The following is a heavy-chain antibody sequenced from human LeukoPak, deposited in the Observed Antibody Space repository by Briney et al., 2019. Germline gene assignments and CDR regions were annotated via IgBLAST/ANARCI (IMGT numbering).Heavy chain of an antibody. Sequence: PSETLSLTCTVSGGSISSSSYYWGWIRQPPGKGLEWIGTIYNSGSTYYNASLESRVTISVDTSKNQFSLKLSSVTAADTAVYYCARAYSSSWYFNWFDPWGRGTLVTVSS. J-gene: IGHJ5*02. CDR2: IYNSGST. CDR1: GGSISSSSYY. D-gene: IGHD6-13*01. V-gene: IGHV4-39*07. CDR3: ARAYSSSWYFNWFDP.